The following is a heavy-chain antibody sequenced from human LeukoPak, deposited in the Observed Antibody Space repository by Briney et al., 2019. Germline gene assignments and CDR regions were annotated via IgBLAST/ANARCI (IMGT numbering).Heavy chain of an antibody. CDR2: ISYDGSNK. V-gene: IGHV3-30-3*01. D-gene: IGHD3-22*01. J-gene: IGHJ4*02. CDR3: ASRRGYDSSGYYYLLDY. Sequence: GGSLRLSCAASGFTFGSYAMHWGRQAPGKGLEWVAFISYDGSNKFYADSVKGRFTISKDNSKNTLYLQMNSLRAEDTAVYYCASRRGYDSSGYYYLLDYWGQGTLVTVSS. CDR1: GFTFGSYA.